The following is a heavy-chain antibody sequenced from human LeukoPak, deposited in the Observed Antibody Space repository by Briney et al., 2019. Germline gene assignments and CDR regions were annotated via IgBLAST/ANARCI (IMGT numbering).Heavy chain of an antibody. CDR1: GYTFTGYY. CDR3: ARINSSRWYDF. CDR2: INPNIGDT. Sequence: GASVKVSCKAPGYTFTGYYMHWVRQAPGQGLEWMGWINPNIGDTNYAQKFQGRVTMTRDTSISTAYMELSRLRFDDTAVYYCARINSSRWYDFWGQGTLVTVSS. J-gene: IGHJ4*02. V-gene: IGHV1-2*02. D-gene: IGHD6-13*01.